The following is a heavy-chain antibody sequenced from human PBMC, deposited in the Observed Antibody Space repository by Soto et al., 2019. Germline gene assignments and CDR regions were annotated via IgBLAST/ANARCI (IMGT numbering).Heavy chain of an antibody. Sequence: EVQLVESGGGLVKPGGSLRLSCAASGFTFSSYSMNWVLQAPGKGLEWVSSISSRRSYIYYADSVKGRFTIARADAKNPLYRQMNDLRAEDAAVYDCARLYCSCGSCYRGHDAFDIWGQGTLVSVAS. J-gene: IGHJ3*02. CDR2: ISSRRSYI. D-gene: IGHD2-15*01. CDR1: GFTFSSYS. V-gene: IGHV3-21*01. CDR3: ARLYCSCGSCYRGHDAFDI.